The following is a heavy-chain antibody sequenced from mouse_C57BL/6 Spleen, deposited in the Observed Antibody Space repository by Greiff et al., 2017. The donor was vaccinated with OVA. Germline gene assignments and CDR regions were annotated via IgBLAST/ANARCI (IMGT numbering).Heavy chain of an antibody. J-gene: IGHJ1*03. Sequence: ESGPGILQSSQTLSLTCSFSGFSLSTSGMGVSWIRQPSGKGLEWLAHIYWDDDKRYNPSLKSRLTISKDTSRNQVFLKITSVDTADTATYYCARKGTTVVAHWYFDVWGTGTTVTVSS. D-gene: IGHD1-1*01. V-gene: IGHV8-12*01. CDR3: ARKGTTVVAHWYFDV. CDR2: IYWDDDK. CDR1: GFSLSTSGMG.